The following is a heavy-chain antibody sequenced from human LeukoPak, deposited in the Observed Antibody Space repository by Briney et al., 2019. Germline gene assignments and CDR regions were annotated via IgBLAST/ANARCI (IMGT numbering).Heavy chain of an antibody. D-gene: IGHD4-11*01. CDR3: ARGDSNYASFDT. CDR2: IYYSGST. J-gene: IGHJ4*02. CDR1: GDSISSYY. Sequence: SETLSLTCTVSGDSISSYYWSWIRQPPGKGLEWIGNIYYSGSTNYNPSLKSRVTLSVDTSKNKFCLILSSVTAADTAIYYCARGDSNYASFDTWGQGTLVTVS. V-gene: IGHV4-59*01.